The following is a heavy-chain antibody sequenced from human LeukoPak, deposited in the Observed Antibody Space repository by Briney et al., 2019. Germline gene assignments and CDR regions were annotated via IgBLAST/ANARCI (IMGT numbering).Heavy chain of an antibody. D-gene: IGHD5-18*01. CDR3: ARGIQLWPKD. J-gene: IGHJ4*02. Sequence: KPSETLSLTCSVSGGSISSHYWSWIRQPPGKGLEWIGYIYYSGSTNYNPSLKSRVTISVDTSKNQFSLELSSVTAADTAVYYCARGIQLWPKDWGQGTLVTVSS. V-gene: IGHV4-59*11. CDR2: IYYSGST. CDR1: GGSISSHY.